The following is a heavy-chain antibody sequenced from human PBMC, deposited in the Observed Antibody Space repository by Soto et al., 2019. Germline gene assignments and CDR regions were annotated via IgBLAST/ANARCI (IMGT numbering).Heavy chain of an antibody. CDR1: GFTFSSYS. J-gene: IGHJ4*02. Sequence: GESLKISCAASGFTFSSYSMNWVRQTPGKGLEWVSSISQNSDYIFYADSVKGRFTISRDNAKNSVYLQMNGLRAEDTAVYYCTTDTTMRVQSVLDYWGQGIQVTVSS. CDR2: ISQNSDYI. D-gene: IGHD5-18*01. CDR3: TTDTTMRVQSVLDY. V-gene: IGHV3-21*01.